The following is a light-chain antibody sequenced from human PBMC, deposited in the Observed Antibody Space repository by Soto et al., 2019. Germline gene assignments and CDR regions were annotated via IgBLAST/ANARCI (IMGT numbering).Light chain of an antibody. CDR3: SSYTISSTYV. V-gene: IGLV2-14*01. J-gene: IGLJ1*01. CDR2: EVN. CDR1: SSDVGDYNY. Sequence: QSALTQPASVSGSPGQSITISCTGASSDVGDYNYVSWYQHHPGKAPKLLIYEVNNRPSGVSDRFSGSKSGNVASLTISWLQAEDEADYYCSSYTISSTYVFGTGTKVTVL.